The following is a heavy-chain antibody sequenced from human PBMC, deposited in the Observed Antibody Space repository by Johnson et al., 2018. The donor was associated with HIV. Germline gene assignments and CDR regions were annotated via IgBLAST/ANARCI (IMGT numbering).Heavy chain of an antibody. D-gene: IGHD3-9*01. Sequence: VQLVESGGVVVQPGGSLRLSCAASGFTFDDYAMHWVRQAPGKGLEWVSLISWDGGSTYYADSMKGRFTISSDNSKNSLYLQMNSLRPEDTALYYCARGASPYYDILTGAGAFDIWGQGTMVTVSS. CDR1: GFTFDDYA. V-gene: IGHV3-43D*03. CDR3: ARGASPYYDILTGAGAFDI. CDR2: ISWDGGST. J-gene: IGHJ3*02.